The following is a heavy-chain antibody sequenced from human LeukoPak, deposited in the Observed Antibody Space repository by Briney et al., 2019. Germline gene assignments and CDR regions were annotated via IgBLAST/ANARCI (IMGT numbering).Heavy chain of an antibody. D-gene: IGHD3-10*01. CDR1: GFTFTSSA. CDR2: IVVGSGNT. V-gene: IGHV1-58*02. Sequence: SVKVSCKASGFTFTSSAMQWVRQARGQRPDWIGWIVVGSGNTNYAQKFQERVTITRDMSISTAYMELSSLRSEDTAVYYCAAVDGSGNPDYWGQGTLVTVSS. J-gene: IGHJ4*02. CDR3: AAVDGSGNPDY.